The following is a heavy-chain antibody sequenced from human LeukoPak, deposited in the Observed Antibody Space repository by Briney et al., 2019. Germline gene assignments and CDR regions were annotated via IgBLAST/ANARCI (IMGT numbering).Heavy chain of an antibody. V-gene: IGHV3-30*18. CDR1: GFTFSSYG. CDR2: MLYDGSNK. Sequence: GRSLRLSCAASGFTFSSYGMHWVRQAPGKGLEWVAVMLYDGSNKYYADSVKGRFTISRDNSKNTLYLQMNSLRAEDTAVYYCAKGQTALIAAAADYWGQGTLVTVSS. CDR3: AKGQTALIAAAADY. J-gene: IGHJ4*02. D-gene: IGHD6-13*01.